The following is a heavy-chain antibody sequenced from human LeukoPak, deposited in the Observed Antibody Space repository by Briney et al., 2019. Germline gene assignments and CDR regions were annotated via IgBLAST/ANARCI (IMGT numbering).Heavy chain of an antibody. CDR3: ARGPRIAVAGRFSPLDY. CDR1: GASITSYY. V-gene: IGHV4-59*12. D-gene: IGHD6-19*01. CDR2: IFYSESA. J-gene: IGHJ4*02. Sequence: PSETLSLTCTVSGASITSYYWSWIRQPPGKGLECIGYIFYSESANYSPSLKSRVTISVDTSQNQFSLKLSSVTAADTVVYYCARGPRIAVAGRFSPLDYWGQGTLVTVSS.